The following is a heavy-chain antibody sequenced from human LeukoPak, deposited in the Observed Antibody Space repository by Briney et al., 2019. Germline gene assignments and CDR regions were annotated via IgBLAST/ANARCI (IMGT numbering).Heavy chain of an antibody. CDR3: AKGTFSSGWFQGFYFDY. J-gene: IGHJ4*02. Sequence: GASVKLSCKASGGTFSSYAISWVRQAPGQGLEWMGGIIPIFGTANYAQKFQGRVTITADESTSTAYMELSSLRSEDTAVYYCAKGTFSSGWFQGFYFDYWGQGTLVTVSS. D-gene: IGHD6-19*01. CDR1: GGTFSSYA. CDR2: IIPIFGTA. V-gene: IGHV1-69*13.